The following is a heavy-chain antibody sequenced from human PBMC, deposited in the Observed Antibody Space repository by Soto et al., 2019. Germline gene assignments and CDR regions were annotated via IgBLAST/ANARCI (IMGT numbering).Heavy chain of an antibody. Sequence: QVQLVQSGAEVKKPGSSVKVSCKASGGTFRSYAISWVRQAPGQGLEWMGGIIPIFGTANYAQKFQGRVTITADESTSTAYMELSSLRSEDTAVYYCARVERSGYYNDYFDYWGQGTLVTVSS. CDR2: IIPIFGTA. CDR3: ARVERSGYYNDYFDY. V-gene: IGHV1-69*01. J-gene: IGHJ4*02. CDR1: GGTFRSYA. D-gene: IGHD3-3*01.